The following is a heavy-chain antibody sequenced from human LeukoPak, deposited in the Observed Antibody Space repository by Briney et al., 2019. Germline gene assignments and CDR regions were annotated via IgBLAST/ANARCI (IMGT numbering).Heavy chain of an antibody. CDR1: GGTFSNYA. J-gene: IGHJ4*02. CDR3: ARWAGYCRITNCYSAFDY. V-gene: IGHV1-69*13. D-gene: IGHD2-2*02. CDR2: ITPIFATP. Sequence: SVKVSCKASGGTFSNYAISWVRQAPGQGLEWMGGITPIFATPSYAQKFQGRVTITADESTSTAYMERSALRSEDTAVYYCARWAGYCRITNCYSAFDYWGQGTLVTVSS.